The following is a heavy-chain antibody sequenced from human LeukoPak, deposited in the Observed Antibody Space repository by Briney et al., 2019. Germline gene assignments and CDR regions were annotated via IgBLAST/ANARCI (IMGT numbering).Heavy chain of an antibody. Sequence: SETLSLTCTVSGGSISSYYWSWIRQPAGKGLEWIGRIYTSGSTNYNPSLKSRVTMSVDTSKNQFSLKLSSVTAADTAVYYCARTQLLVNYYYYYYMDVWGKGTTVTVSS. J-gene: IGHJ6*03. D-gene: IGHD2-2*01. CDR2: IYTSGST. CDR3: ARTQLLVNYYYYYYMDV. CDR1: GGSISSYY. V-gene: IGHV4-4*07.